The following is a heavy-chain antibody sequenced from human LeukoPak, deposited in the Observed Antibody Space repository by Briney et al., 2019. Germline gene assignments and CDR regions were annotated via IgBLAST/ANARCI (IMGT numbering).Heavy chain of an antibody. D-gene: IGHD2-2*02. CDR2: IKQDGTEK. Sequence: GGSLRLSCTPSGFIFKTYWMAWVRQPPGKGLEWVANIKQDGTEKNYVDSVKGRFTVSRDNAKNSLYLQMNPLRAEDTAVYYCARIESSSESQYRSFDYWGQGTLVTVSS. J-gene: IGHJ4*02. V-gene: IGHV3-7*01. CDR1: GFIFKTYW. CDR3: ARIESSSESQYRSFDY.